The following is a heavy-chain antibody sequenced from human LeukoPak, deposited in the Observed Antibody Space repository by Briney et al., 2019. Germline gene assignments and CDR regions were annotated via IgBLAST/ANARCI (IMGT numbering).Heavy chain of an antibody. CDR1: GGSISSYY. Sequence: SETLSLTCTVSGGSISSYYWSWIRQPPGKGLEWIGYIYNSGNTNYNPSLKSRVTISIDTSRNQVSLRLSSVTAADTAAYYCARQGSGGRSFDVWGQGTMVTVSS. CDR3: ARQGSGGRSFDV. J-gene: IGHJ3*01. V-gene: IGHV4-59*08. CDR2: IYNSGNT. D-gene: IGHD1-26*01.